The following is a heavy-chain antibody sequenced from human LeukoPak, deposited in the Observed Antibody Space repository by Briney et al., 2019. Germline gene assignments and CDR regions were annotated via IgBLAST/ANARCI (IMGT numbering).Heavy chain of an antibody. CDR3: AKRSDYGGNGNYFDY. CDR2: TYTSGDNT. V-gene: IGHV3-23*01. J-gene: IGHJ4*02. CDR1: GFTXSXYG. D-gene: IGHD4-23*01. Sequence: GGSLRLSCAASGFTXSXYGMSXXXXXPGXXLEWFSATYTSGDNTYYADSVKGRFTISRDNSKNTLYLQMNSLRAEDTAVYYCAKRSDYGGNGNYFDYWGQGTLVTVSS.